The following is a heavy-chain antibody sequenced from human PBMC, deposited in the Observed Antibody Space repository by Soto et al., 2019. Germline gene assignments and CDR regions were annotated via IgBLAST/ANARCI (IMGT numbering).Heavy chain of an antibody. CDR1: GFSFSTYN. D-gene: IGHD2-15*01. V-gene: IGHV3-48*02. J-gene: IGHJ5*01. Sequence: EVRLMESGGGLVQPGGSLRLSCAASGFSFSTYNMDWVRQAPGKGPEWIAYISTTSFTIYYADSVKGRFTISRDNDRHSLYLEMNSLRDEDTAVYYCARDRCYDGTCYSASDSWGQGTLVTVSS. CDR3: ARDRCYDGTCYSASDS. CDR2: ISTTSFTI.